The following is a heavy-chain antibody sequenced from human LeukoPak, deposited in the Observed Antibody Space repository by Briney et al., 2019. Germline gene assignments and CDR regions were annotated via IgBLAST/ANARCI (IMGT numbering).Heavy chain of an antibody. CDR3: ARGLWFGDENPPYFDY. V-gene: IGHV4-39*07. CDR2: IYYSGST. D-gene: IGHD3-10*01. CDR1: GGSISSSSYY. Sequence: SETLSLTCTVSGGSISSSSYYWGWIRQPPGKGLEWIGSIYYSGSTYYNPSLTSRVTISIDTSKNQFSLKLSSVTAADTAVYYCARGLWFGDENPPYFDYWGQGTLVTVSS. J-gene: IGHJ4*02.